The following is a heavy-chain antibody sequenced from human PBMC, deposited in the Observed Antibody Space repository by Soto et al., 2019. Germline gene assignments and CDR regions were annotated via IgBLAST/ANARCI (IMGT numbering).Heavy chain of an antibody. D-gene: IGHD1-26*01. CDR2: INPNSGGT. Sequence: GASVKVSCKASGYTFTGYYMHWVRQAPGQGLEWMGWINPNSGGTNYAQKFQGWVTMTRDTSISTAYMELSRLRSDDTAVYYCARGGVGASYSFAYWGQGTLVTVSS. CDR1: GYTFTGYY. CDR3: ARGGVGASYSFAY. J-gene: IGHJ4*02. V-gene: IGHV1-2*04.